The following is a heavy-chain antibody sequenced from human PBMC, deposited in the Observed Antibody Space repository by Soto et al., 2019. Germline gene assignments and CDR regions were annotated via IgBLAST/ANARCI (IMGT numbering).Heavy chain of an antibody. Sequence: QVQLVESGGGLVKPGGSLRLSCAASGFTFSDYYMSWIRQAPGKGLEWVSYISSSGSYTNYADSVKGRFTISGDNAKNSLYLQMNSLRAEDTAVYYCARVYGDAYYFDYWGQGTLVTVSS. CDR1: GFTFSDYY. J-gene: IGHJ4*02. CDR2: ISSSGSYT. D-gene: IGHD4-17*01. CDR3: ARVYGDAYYFDY. V-gene: IGHV3-11*06.